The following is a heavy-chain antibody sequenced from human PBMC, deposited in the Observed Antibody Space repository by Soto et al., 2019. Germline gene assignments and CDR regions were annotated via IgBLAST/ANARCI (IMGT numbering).Heavy chain of an antibody. CDR2: TYYRSKRYN. CDR3: ARDSNSYGRRFDP. D-gene: IGHD5-18*01. J-gene: IGHJ5*02. V-gene: IGHV6-1*01. CDR1: GDSVSSNSSA. Sequence: SQTRSLTFAISGDSVSSNSSAWNCISQSPSRGLEWLGRTYYRSKRYNDYAVSVKSRITINPDTSKNQFPLQLNSVTPEDTAVYYCARDSNSYGRRFDPWGQGTLVTVSS.